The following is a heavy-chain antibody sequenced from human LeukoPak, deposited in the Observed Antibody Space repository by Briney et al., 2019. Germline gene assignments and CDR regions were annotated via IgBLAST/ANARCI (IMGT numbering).Heavy chain of an antibody. D-gene: IGHD4-17*01. CDR3: ARDRGYGDYVGAFDI. Sequence: PGGSLRLSCAASGFTFSNAWMSWVRQAPGKGLEWVSHISSSSSTIYYADSVKGRFTISRDNAKNSLYLQMSSLRDEDTAVYYCARDRGYGDYVGAFDIWGQGTMVTVSS. V-gene: IGHV3-48*02. CDR1: GFTFSNAW. J-gene: IGHJ3*02. CDR2: ISSSSSTI.